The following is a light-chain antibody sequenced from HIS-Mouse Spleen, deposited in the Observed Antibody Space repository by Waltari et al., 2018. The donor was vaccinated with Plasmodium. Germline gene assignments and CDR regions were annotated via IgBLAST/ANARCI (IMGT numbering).Light chain of an antibody. CDR2: DAA. V-gene: IGKV3-11*01. Sequence: EIVLTQFPATLPLSPGERATLSCRASQSVSSYLAWYQQKPGQAPRLLIYDAANRATGIPARFSGSGSGTDFTLTISSLEPEDFAVYYCQQRSNWPPLTFGGGTKVEIK. CDR1: QSVSSY. J-gene: IGKJ4*01. CDR3: QQRSNWPPLT.